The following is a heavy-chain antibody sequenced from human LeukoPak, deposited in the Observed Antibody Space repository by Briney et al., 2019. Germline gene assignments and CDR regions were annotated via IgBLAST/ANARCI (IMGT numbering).Heavy chain of an antibody. V-gene: IGHV4-34*01. J-gene: IGHJ4*02. D-gene: IGHD6-13*01. Sequence: KPSETLSLTCAVYGGSFSGYYWSWIRQPPGKGLEWIGEINHSGSTNYNPSLKNRVTISVDTSKNQFSLKLSSVTAADTAVYYCARGTIAAAGRGFDYWGQGTLVTASS. CDR1: GGSFSGYY. CDR3: ARGTIAAAGRGFDY. CDR2: INHSGST.